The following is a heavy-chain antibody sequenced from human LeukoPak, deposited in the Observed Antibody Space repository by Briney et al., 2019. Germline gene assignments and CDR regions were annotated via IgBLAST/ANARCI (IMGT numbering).Heavy chain of an antibody. Sequence: GGSLRLSCAASGFTFSSYWMSWVRQAPGKGLEWVANIKQDGSEKYYVDSVKGRFTISRDNAKNSLYLQMNSLRAEDTAVYYCARPRYCSSISCYFHAFDVWGQGTMVTVSS. V-gene: IGHV3-7*01. CDR3: ARPRYCSSISCYFHAFDV. J-gene: IGHJ3*01. CDR1: GFTFSSYW. D-gene: IGHD2-2*01. CDR2: IKQDGSEK.